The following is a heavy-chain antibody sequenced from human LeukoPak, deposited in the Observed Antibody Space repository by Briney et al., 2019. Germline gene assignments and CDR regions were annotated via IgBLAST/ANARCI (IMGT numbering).Heavy chain of an antibody. Sequence: SETLSLTCTVSGTSITNYYWAWIRQTPGKGLEWIGYIYPDGSTKYNPSLKSRGAISVDTSNSQFSLKVTSMTAADTAVYYCARQDYWGWFAPWGQGTLVTVSS. CDR2: IYPDGST. V-gene: IGHV4-4*09. CDR3: ARQDYWGWFAP. J-gene: IGHJ5*02. D-gene: IGHD3-16*01. CDR1: GTSITNYY.